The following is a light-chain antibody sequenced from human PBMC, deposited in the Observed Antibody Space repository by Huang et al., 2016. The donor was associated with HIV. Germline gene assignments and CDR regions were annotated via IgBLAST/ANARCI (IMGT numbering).Light chain of an antibody. CDR3: QQYDNWPLT. V-gene: IGKV3-15*01. Sequence: EIVMTQSPASLSVSPGQRATLSRRASQSVSTNLAWYQQQPGQAPRLLIYGSSTRATGLPARFSGSGSGTEFTLAINSLQSEDFAVYYCQQYDNWPLTFGGGTKVEIK. CDR2: GSS. J-gene: IGKJ4*01. CDR1: QSVSTN.